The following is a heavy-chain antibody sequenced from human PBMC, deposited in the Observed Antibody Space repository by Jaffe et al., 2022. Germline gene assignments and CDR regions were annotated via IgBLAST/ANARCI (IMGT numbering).Heavy chain of an antibody. CDR1: GYSISSDYY. V-gene: IGHV4-38-2*01. CDR3: ARPLIRGSINNAFDI. J-gene: IGHJ3*02. Sequence: QVQLQESGPGLVKPSETLSLTCAVSGYSISSDYYWGWIRQPPGKGLEWIGSIYYSGNTFYNPSLRSRVTISVDTSKNQFSLRLISVTAADTAVYYCARPLIRGSINNAFDIWGQGTLVNVSS. D-gene: IGHD3-10*01. CDR2: IYYSGNT.